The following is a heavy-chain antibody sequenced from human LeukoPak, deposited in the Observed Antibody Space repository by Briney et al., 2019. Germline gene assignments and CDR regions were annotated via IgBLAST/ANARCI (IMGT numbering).Heavy chain of an antibody. CDR2: ISSSSSYI. J-gene: IGHJ6*03. D-gene: IGHD3-10*01. V-gene: IGHV3-21*01. Sequence: PGGSLRLSCAASGFTFSSYSMNWVRQAPGKGLEWVSSISSSSSYIYYADSVKGRFTISRDNAKNSLYLQMNSLRAEDTAVYYCARDFYYGSGSLIYYYYYMDVWGKGTTVTVSS. CDR3: ARDFYYGSGSLIYYYYYMDV. CDR1: GFTFSSYS.